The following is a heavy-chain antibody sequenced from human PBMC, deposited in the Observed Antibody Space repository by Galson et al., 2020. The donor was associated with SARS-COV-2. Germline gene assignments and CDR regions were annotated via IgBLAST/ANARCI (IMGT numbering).Heavy chain of an antibody. CDR3: ARGGSYYSPWDV. Sequence: GGSLRLSCAASGFTFSSYAMHWVRQAPGKGLEWVAVISYDGSNKYYADSVKGRFTISRDNSKNTLYLQMNSLRAEDTAVYYCARGGSYYSPWDVWGKGTTVTVSS. CDR1: GFTFSSYA. CDR2: ISYDGSNK. D-gene: IGHD1-26*01. V-gene: IGHV3-30*01. J-gene: IGHJ6*04.